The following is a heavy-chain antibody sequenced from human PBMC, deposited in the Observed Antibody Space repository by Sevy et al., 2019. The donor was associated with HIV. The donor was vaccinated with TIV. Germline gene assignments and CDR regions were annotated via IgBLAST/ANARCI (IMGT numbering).Heavy chain of an antibody. V-gene: IGHV3-11*01. CDR2: ISGSGNII. D-gene: IGHD5-18*01. Sequence: GGSLRLSCAASGFSFSDSYMSWVRQAPGKGLEWIAYISGSGNIIYYADSVRGRFSISRDNAKKSLYLQMNSLRVEDTAVYFCAKKGYSSGIFYYFDYWGQGTLVTVSS. CDR1: GFSFSDSY. J-gene: IGHJ4*02. CDR3: AKKGYSSGIFYYFDY.